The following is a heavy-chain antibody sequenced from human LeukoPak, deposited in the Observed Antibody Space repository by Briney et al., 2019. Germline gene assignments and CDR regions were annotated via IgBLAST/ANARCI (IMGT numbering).Heavy chain of an antibody. V-gene: IGHV3-48*01. D-gene: IGHD3-22*01. Sequence: GGSLRLSCAASGFTFGGYNMNWVRQAPGKGLEWVSYISLSGSKIDYADSVKGRFTISRDNAKNSLYLQMNSQRAEDTGVYYCARSADRSGYFREITLYYFDYWGQGALVTVSS. CDR2: ISLSGSKI. CDR3: ARSADRSGYFREITLYYFDY. CDR1: GFTFGGYN. J-gene: IGHJ4*02.